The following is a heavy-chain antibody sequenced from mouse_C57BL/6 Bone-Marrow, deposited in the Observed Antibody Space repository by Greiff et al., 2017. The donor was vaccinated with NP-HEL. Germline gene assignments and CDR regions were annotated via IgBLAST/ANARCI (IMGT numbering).Heavy chain of an antibody. CDR1: GYTFTDYY. V-gene: IGHV1-26*01. Sequence: EVQLQQSGPELVKPGASVKISYKASGYTFTDYYMNWVKQSHGKSLEWIGDINPNNGGTSYNQKFKGKATLTVDKSSSTAYMELRSLTSEDSAVYYCARSSGSYYFDYWGQGTTLTVSS. J-gene: IGHJ2*01. CDR3: ARSSGSYYFDY. D-gene: IGHD3-2*02. CDR2: INPNNGGT.